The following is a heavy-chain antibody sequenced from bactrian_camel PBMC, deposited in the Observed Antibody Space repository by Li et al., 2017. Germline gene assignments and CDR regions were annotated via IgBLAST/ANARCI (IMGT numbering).Heavy chain of an antibody. Sequence: HVQLVESGGGSVQAGGSLRLTCTVSGTDGTFSAHSIGWFRQVPGKEREGVAASGSSFGTTHYADSVKGRFTISLDRAKKTLYLQMNSLKLDDTPMYYCAARGDVYCSGGFLVARYNFWGQGTQVTVS. CDR1: GTDGTFSAHS. D-gene: IGHD2*01. CDR3: AARGDVYCSGGFLVARYNF. J-gene: IGHJ4*01. V-gene: IGHV3-3*01. CDR2: SGSSFGTT.